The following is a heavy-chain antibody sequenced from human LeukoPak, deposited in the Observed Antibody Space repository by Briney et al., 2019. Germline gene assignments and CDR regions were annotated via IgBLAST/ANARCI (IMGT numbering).Heavy chain of an antibody. J-gene: IGHJ4*02. V-gene: IGHV3-23*01. CDR3: AKDRGYSGYDFLGVVDY. CDR2: ISGSGGRT. D-gene: IGHD5-12*01. Sequence: SGGSLRLSCAASGFTFSSYAMSWVRQAPGKGLEWVSAISGSGGRTYYADSVKGRFTISRDNSKNTLYLQVNSLRAEDTAVYYCAKDRGYSGYDFLGVVDYWGQGTLVTVSS. CDR1: GFTFSSYA.